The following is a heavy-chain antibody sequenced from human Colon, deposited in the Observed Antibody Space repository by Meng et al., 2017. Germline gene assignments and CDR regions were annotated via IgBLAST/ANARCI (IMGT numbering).Heavy chain of an antibody. D-gene: IGHD4-17*01. V-gene: IGHV4-30-4*01. Sequence: PREEGPGLVRPTPTLSLTCPGSGGSICRVNYYGSWIPQPPGKGLKGMGYIYYSGSTYSNASLKSRVTISIDRSKNQFSLKLSSVTAADTAVYYCARDRKHYGERGWFDPWGQGTLVTVSS. CDR1: GGSICRVNYY. CDR2: IYYSGST. J-gene: IGHJ5*02. CDR3: ARDRKHYGERGWFDP.